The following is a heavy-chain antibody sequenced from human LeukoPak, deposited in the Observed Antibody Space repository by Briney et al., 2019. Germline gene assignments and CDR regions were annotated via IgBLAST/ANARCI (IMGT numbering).Heavy chain of an antibody. Sequence: GGSLRLSCAASGFTFDDYSMSWVRQAPGKGLEWVSGINWNGGSTGYADSVKGRFTISRDNAKNSLYLQMNSLRAEDTALYYCARCYYGSGSYSYYYYYYYMDVWGKGTTVTVSS. CDR3: ARCYYGSGSYSYYYYYYYMDV. CDR1: GFTFDDYS. V-gene: IGHV3-20*04. D-gene: IGHD3-10*01. CDR2: INWNGGST. J-gene: IGHJ6*03.